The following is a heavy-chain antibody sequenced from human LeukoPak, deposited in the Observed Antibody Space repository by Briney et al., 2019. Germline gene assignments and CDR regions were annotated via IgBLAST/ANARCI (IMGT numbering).Heavy chain of an antibody. Sequence: PGGSLRLSCAASGFSLSSYSINWVRQAPGKGLEWVSSISSSSSYIYYADSVKGRFTISRDNAKNSLYMQMNSLRAEDTAVYYCASIQSSSWYHYFDYWGQGTLVTVSS. CDR2: ISSSSSYI. CDR3: ASIQSSSWYHYFDY. D-gene: IGHD6-13*01. CDR1: GFSLSSYS. J-gene: IGHJ4*02. V-gene: IGHV3-21*06.